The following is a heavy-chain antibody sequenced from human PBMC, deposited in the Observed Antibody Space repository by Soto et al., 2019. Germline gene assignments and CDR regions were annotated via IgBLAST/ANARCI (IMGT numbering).Heavy chain of an antibody. V-gene: IGHV3-23*01. CDR2: ISGSGGST. D-gene: IGHD2-15*01. CDR3: ARGPARSSYCSGGSCYFYYFDY. CDR1: GFTFSSYA. J-gene: IGHJ4*02. Sequence: PGGSLRLSCAASGFTFSSYAMSWVRQAPGKGLEWVSAISGSGGSTYYADSVKGRFTIPRDNSKNTLYLQMNSLRAEDTAVYYCARGPARSSYCSGGSCYFYYFDYWGQGTLVTVSS.